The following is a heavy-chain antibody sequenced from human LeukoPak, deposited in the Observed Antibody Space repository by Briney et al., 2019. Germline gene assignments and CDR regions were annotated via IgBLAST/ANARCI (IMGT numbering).Heavy chain of an antibody. CDR1: GFTFSSYG. J-gene: IGHJ4*02. Sequence: PGGSLRLSCAASGFTFSSYGMHWVRQAPGKGLEWVAVISFGGSDKYYADSVKGRFTISRDNSKNTLYLQMNSLRAEDTAVYYCARDSSYGSGSFIDYWGQGTLVTVSS. CDR3: ARDSSYGSGSFIDY. D-gene: IGHD3-10*01. V-gene: IGHV3-30*03. CDR2: ISFGGSDK.